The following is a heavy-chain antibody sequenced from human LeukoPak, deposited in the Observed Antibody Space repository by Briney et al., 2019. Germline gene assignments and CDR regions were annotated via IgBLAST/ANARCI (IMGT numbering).Heavy chain of an antibody. J-gene: IGHJ4*02. D-gene: IGHD5-12*01. CDR3: ARSIVATTYFDY. CDR2: INPNSGGT. V-gene: IGHV1-2*04. Sequence: ASVKVSCKASGYTFTSYYMHWVRQAPGQGLEWMGWINPNSGGTNYAQKFQGWVTMTRDTSISTAYMELSRLRSDDTAVYYCARSIVATTYFDYWGQGTLVTVSS. CDR1: GYTFTSYY.